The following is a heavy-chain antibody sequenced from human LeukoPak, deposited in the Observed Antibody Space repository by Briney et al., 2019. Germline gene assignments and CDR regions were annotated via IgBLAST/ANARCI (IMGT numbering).Heavy chain of an antibody. CDR1: GFTFSSYA. V-gene: IGHV3-64*04. CDR3: AKGRGEIGDYFDY. Sequence: GGSLRLSCSASGFTFSSYAMHWVRQAPGKGLEYVSAISSNGGSTYYADSVKGRFTISRDNSKNTLYLQMNSLRAEDTAVYYCAKGRGEIGDYFDYWGQGTLVTVSS. J-gene: IGHJ4*02. CDR2: ISSNGGST. D-gene: IGHD3-16*01.